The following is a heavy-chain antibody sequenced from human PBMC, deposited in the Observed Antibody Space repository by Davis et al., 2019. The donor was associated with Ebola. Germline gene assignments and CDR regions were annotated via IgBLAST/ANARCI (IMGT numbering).Heavy chain of an antibody. CDR1: GGSVSSGSYY. CDR3: ARRRRIAVAGTDY. CDR2: IYYSGST. D-gene: IGHD6-19*01. Sequence: MPSETLSLTCTVPGGSVSSGSYYWSWIRQPPGKGLEWLGYIYYSGSTNYNPSLKSRVTISVDTSKNQFSLKLSSVTAADTAVYYCARRRRIAVAGTDYWGQGTLVTVSS. J-gene: IGHJ4*02. V-gene: IGHV4-61*01.